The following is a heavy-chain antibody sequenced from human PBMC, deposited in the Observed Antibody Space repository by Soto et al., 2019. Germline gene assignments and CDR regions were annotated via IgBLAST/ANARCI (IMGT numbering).Heavy chain of an antibody. Sequence: TSETLSLTCTVSGGSISSSSYYWGWIRQPPGKGLEWIGSIYYSGSTYYNPSLKSRVTISVDTSKNQFSLKLSSVTAADTAVYYCASSYGSGSYYNPYYYYGMDVWGQGTTVTVSS. CDR3: ASSYGSGSYYNPYYYYGMDV. CDR2: IYYSGST. D-gene: IGHD3-10*01. CDR1: GGSISSSSYY. J-gene: IGHJ6*02. V-gene: IGHV4-39*01.